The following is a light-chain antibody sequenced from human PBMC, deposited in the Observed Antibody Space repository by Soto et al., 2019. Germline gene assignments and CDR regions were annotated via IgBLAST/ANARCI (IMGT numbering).Light chain of an antibody. J-gene: IGKJ5*01. V-gene: IGKV3-20*01. CDR3: QQYVSPPIT. CDR2: GAS. Sequence: PGERATLSCRASQSVTSSFLAWYQQKPGQAPRLLIYGASSRATGIPDRFSGSGSGTDFTLTISRLEPEDFAVYYCQQYVSPPITFGQGTRLETK. CDR1: QSVTSSF.